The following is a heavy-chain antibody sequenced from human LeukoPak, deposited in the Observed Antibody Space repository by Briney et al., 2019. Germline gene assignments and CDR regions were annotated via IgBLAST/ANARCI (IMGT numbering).Heavy chain of an antibody. D-gene: IGHD1-14*01. CDR2: ISYDGSNK. CDR1: GFTFSIYA. CDR3: ARGPYNNDHYFDY. J-gene: IGHJ4*02. Sequence: GGSLRLSCAASGFTFSIYAMHWVRQAPGKGLEWVAVISYDGSNKYYADSVKGRFTISRDNSKNTLYLQMNSLRAEDTALYYCARGPYNNDHYFDYWGQGTLATVSS. V-gene: IGHV3-30-3*01.